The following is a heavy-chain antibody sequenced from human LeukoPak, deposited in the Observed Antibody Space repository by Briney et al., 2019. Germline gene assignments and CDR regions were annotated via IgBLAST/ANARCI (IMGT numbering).Heavy chain of an antibody. CDR3: ARDGQVGLDY. V-gene: IGHV4-59*01. CDR2: IYYSGST. J-gene: IGHJ4*02. CDR1: GGSISSYY. Sequence: SETLSLTCTVSGGSISSYYWSWIRQPPGKGLEWIGYIYYSGSTNYNPSLKGRVTISVDTSKNQFSLKLSSVTAADTAVYYCARDGQVGLDYWGQGTLVTVSS.